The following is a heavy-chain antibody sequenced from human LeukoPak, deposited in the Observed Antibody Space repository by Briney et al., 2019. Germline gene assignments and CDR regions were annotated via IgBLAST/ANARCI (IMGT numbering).Heavy chain of an antibody. CDR1: GFTFRSSE. J-gene: IGHJ6*03. D-gene: IGHD2-2*01. V-gene: IGHV3-48*03. CDR2: INERGGNP. CDR3: ARGPTRGYCSSTSCRTYYYYYYMDV. Sequence: PGGSLRLSCTASGFTFRSSEMHWVRQAPGKGLEWVSYINERGGNPNYADSVKGRFTISRDNAENTLYLQMNSLRAEDTAVYYCARGPTRGYCSSTSCRTYYYYYYMDVWGKGTTVTVSS.